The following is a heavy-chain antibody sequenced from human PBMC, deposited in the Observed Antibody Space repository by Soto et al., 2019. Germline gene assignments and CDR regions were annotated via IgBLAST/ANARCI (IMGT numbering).Heavy chain of an antibody. D-gene: IGHD3-9*01. CDR1: GYTFTSYA. J-gene: IGHJ6*02. CDR2: VNAGNGNR. V-gene: IGHV1-3*01. Sequence: GASVKVSCKASGYTFTSYAMHWVRQAAGQRGEGMGWVNAGNGNRKYSQKFQGRVTIIRDTSESTAHMELSSLRSEDTVVYYCARDEITIFWYGMDVWGQGTTVTVSS. CDR3: ARDEITIFWYGMDV.